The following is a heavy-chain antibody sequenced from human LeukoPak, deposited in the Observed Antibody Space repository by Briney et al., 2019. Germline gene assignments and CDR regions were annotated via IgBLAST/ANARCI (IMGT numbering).Heavy chain of an antibody. CDR2: ISSSSSTI. CDR1: GFTFSSYS. CDR3: ARGLYYFDY. V-gene: IGHV3-48*04. J-gene: IGHJ4*02. Sequence: GGSLRLSCAASGFTFSSYSMNWVRQAPGKGLEWVSYISSSSSTIYYADSVKGRFTISRDNAKNSLYLQMNSLRAEDTAVYYCARGLYYFDYWGQGTLVTVSS.